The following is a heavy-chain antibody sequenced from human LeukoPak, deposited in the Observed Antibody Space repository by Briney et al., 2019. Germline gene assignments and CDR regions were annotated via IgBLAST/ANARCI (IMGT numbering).Heavy chain of an antibody. Sequence: ASVKVSCKASGYTFNSYGISWVRQAPGQGLEWMGWISGYNGNTNYAQKFQGRVTITADESTSTAYMELSSLRSEDTAVYYCARNLRMVRGVIPYYFDYWGQGTLVTVSS. V-gene: IGHV1-18*01. CDR2: ISGYNGNT. J-gene: IGHJ4*02. CDR3: ARNLRMVRGVIPYYFDY. CDR1: GYTFNSYG. D-gene: IGHD3-10*01.